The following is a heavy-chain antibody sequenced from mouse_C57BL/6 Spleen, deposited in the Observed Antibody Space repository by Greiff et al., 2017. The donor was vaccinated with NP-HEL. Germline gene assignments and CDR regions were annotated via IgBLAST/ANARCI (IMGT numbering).Heavy chain of an antibody. J-gene: IGHJ2*01. CDR1: GYTFTSYG. CDR2: IYPRSGNT. D-gene: IGHD2-10*02. V-gene: IGHV1-81*01. Sequence: QVHVKQSGAELARPGASVKLSCKASGYTFTSYGISWVKQRTGQGLEWIGEIYPRSGNTYYNEKFKGKATLTADKSSSTAYMELRSLTSEDSAVYFCAREEYGNCFDYWGQGTTLTVSS. CDR3: AREEYGNCFDY.